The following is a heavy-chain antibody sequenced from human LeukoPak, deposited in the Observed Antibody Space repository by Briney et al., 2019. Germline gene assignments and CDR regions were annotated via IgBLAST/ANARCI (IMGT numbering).Heavy chain of an antibody. CDR2: IYHDERT. J-gene: IGHJ4*02. V-gene: IGHV4-38-2*01. CDR1: GFSISHGYF. CDR3: ARAPVVSPFDS. D-gene: IGHD3-22*01. Sequence: SETLTLTCVVSGFSISHGYFWGWVRQPPGKGLEWIASIYHDERTYYNASLNSRATISVDTSKNQFSLKLGAVTAADTAVYYCARAPVVSPFDSWGQGTLVTVSS.